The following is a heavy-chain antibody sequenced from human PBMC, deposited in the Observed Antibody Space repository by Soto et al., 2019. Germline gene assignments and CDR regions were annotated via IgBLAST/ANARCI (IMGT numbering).Heavy chain of an antibody. CDR1: GGSISSYY. CDR3: ARAHYGDYGYGMDI. D-gene: IGHD4-17*01. J-gene: IGHJ6*02. V-gene: IGHV4-59*12. Sequence: TSETLSLTCTVFGGSISSYYWSWIRQPPGKGLEWIGYIYHSGITYNNPSLKSRVTISVDRSKNQFSLKLTSVTAADTAVYYCARAHYGDYGYGMDIWGQGTTVTVSS. CDR2: IYHSGIT.